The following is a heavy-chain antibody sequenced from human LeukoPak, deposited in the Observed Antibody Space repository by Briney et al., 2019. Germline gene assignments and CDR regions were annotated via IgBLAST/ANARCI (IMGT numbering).Heavy chain of an antibody. J-gene: IGHJ6*02. CDR2: INAGNGNT. Sequence: ASVKVSCKASGYTFTSYAMHWVRQAPGQRLEWMGWINAGNGNTKYSQKFQDRVTITRDTSASTAYMELSSLRSEDTAMYYCARIRQMTTVTPTYYGMDVWGQGTTVTVSS. V-gene: IGHV1-3*01. CDR3: ARIRQMTTVTPTYYGMDV. CDR1: GYTFTSYA. D-gene: IGHD4-17*01.